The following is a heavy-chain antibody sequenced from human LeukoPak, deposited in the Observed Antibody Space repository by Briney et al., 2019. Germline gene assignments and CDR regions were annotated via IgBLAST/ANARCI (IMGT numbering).Heavy chain of an antibody. J-gene: IGHJ6*02. Sequence: SQTLSLTCTVSGRSISSGGYYWSWIRQHPGKGLEWIGYIYYSGSTYYNPSLKSRVTISVDTSKNQFSLKLSSVTAADTAVYYCARGTGTTRQYYYGMDVWGQGTTVTVSS. CDR1: GRSISSGGYY. CDR3: ARGTGTTRQYYYGMDV. CDR2: IYYSGST. V-gene: IGHV4-31*03. D-gene: IGHD1-7*01.